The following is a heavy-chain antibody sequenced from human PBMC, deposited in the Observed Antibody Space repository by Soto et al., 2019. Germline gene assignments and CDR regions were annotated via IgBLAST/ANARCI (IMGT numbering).Heavy chain of an antibody. D-gene: IGHD4-4*01. V-gene: IGHV4-59*01. CDR2: VFYGGT. CDR1: GRSMSRNS. CDR3: ASYRGAFYFDS. Sequence: PPENLPVTYSGSGRSMSRNSWSWFRQFPDKELEWLGYVFYGGTDYNPSLEGRVTMSVETPKSQFSLKLTSVTAADTAVYYCASYRGAFYFDSWGQGIQLTVS. J-gene: IGHJ4*02.